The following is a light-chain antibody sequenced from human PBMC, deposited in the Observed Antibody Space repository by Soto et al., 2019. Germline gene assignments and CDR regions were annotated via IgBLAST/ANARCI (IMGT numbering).Light chain of an antibody. CDR1: QSVGAR. Sequence: EVVMTQSPATLSVSPGERATLSCRASQSVGARLAWYQQKPGQPPRLLMYTTSIRASGVPPRFSGSGSGTEFTLTISSLQSDDFAVYYCQQYNDWPPLTFGGGTTVEIK. J-gene: IGKJ4*01. CDR2: TTS. CDR3: QQYNDWPPLT. V-gene: IGKV3-15*01.